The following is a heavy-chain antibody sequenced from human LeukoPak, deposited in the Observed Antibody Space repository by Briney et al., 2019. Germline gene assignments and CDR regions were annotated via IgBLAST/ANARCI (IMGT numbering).Heavy chain of an antibody. CDR1: GGSISSYY. Sequence: SETLSLTCTVSGGSISSYYWSWIRQPPGKVLEWIGYIYYSGSTNYNPSLKSRVTISVDTSKNQFSLKLSSVTAADTAMYYCAKSGGYGLIDYWGQGTLVTVSS. CDR3: AKSGGYGLIDY. V-gene: IGHV4-59*08. CDR2: IYYSGST. J-gene: IGHJ4*02. D-gene: IGHD1-26*01.